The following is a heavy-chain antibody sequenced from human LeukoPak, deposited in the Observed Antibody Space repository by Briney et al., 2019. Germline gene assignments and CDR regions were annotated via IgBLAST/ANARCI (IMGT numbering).Heavy chain of an antibody. V-gene: IGHV3-30-3*01. Sequence: PGRSLRLSCAASGFTFSSYAMHWVRQAPGKGLEWVAVISYDGSNKYYADSVKGRFTISRDNAKNSLYLQMNSLRAEDTAVYYCASRPSSGWYYFDYWGQGTLVTVSS. J-gene: IGHJ4*02. CDR3: ASRPSSGWYYFDY. D-gene: IGHD6-19*01. CDR2: ISYDGSNK. CDR1: GFTFSSYA.